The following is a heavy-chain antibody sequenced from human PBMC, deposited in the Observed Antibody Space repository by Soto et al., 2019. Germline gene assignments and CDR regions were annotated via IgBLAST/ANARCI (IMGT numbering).Heavy chain of an antibody. D-gene: IGHD6-19*01. CDR2: TYYRSKWYS. CDR1: GDSVSSTSAA. CDR3: ARGSYYSGWV. Sequence: TCAISGDSVSSTSAAWSWIRQSPSRGLEWLGRTYYRSKWYSDYAVSVKGRITINPDTSKNQFSLQLNSVTPEDTAVYYCARGSYYSGWVWGQGTLVTVSS. V-gene: IGHV6-1*01. J-gene: IGHJ4*02.